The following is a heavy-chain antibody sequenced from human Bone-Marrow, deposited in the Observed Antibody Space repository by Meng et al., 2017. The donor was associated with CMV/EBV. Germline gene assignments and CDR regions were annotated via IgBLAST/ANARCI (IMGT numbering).Heavy chain of an antibody. J-gene: IGHJ5*02. CDR3: VREVAAAYFDP. CDR2: SRNKANNHVT. D-gene: IGHD2-15*01. CDR1: QFTFSDHY. Sequence: GESLKISCATSQFTFSDHYMDWVRQAPGKGLEWVGRSRNKANNHVTEYAASVKGRFTISRDDSKNSLYLQMNSLRTEDTAVYFCVREVAAAYFDPWGQGTRVTVSS. V-gene: IGHV3-72*01.